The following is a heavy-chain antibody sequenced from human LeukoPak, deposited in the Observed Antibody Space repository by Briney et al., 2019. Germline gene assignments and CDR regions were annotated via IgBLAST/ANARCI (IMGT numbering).Heavy chain of an antibody. V-gene: IGHV1-69*13. CDR3: ARDSGIAVGYYYYYYMDV. D-gene: IGHD6-19*01. J-gene: IGHJ6*03. CDR1: GYIFTAYD. CDR2: VIPIFGTA. Sequence: SVKVSCKASGYIFTAYDLHWVPQAPGQGLEWMGGVIPIFGTANYAQKFQGRVTITADESTSTAYMELSSLRSEDTAVYYCARDSGIAVGYYYYYYMDVWGKGTTVTVSS.